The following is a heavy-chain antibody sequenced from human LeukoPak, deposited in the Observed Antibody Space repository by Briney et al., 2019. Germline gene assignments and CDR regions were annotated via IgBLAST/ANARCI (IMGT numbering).Heavy chain of an antibody. CDR1: GFSLSTSGMR. V-gene: IGHV2-70*04. Sequence: SGPALVKPTQTLTLTCTFSGFSLSTSGMRVSWIRQPPGKALEWLARIDWDDDKFYSTSLKTRLTISKDTSKNQVVLTMTNMDPVDTATYYCARIGEQQLAYDYWGQGTPVTVSS. D-gene: IGHD6-13*01. CDR2: IDWDDDK. CDR3: ARIGEQQLAYDY. J-gene: IGHJ4*02.